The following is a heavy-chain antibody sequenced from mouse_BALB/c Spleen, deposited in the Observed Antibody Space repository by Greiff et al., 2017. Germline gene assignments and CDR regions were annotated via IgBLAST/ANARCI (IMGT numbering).Heavy chain of an antibody. D-gene: IGHD3-3*01. CDR2: IRNKANGYTT. CDR1: GFTFTDYY. V-gene: IGHV7-3*02. Sequence: EVKLVESGGGLVQPGGSLRLSCATSGFTFTDYYMSWVRQPPGKALEWLGFIRNKANGYTTEYSASVKGRFTISRDNSQSILYLQMNTLRAEDSATYYCARGTLLYWYFDVWGAGTTVTVSS. CDR3: ARGTLLYWYFDV. J-gene: IGHJ1*01.